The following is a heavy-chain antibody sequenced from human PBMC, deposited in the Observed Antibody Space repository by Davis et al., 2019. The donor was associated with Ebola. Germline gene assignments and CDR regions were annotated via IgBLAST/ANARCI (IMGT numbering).Heavy chain of an antibody. CDR1: GLTFSRHW. V-gene: IGHV3-48*01. Sequence: GGSLRLSCADSGLTFSRHWMTWVRQAPGKGLEWVSYMTCDTRTIYYADSVKGRFTISRDNSKNTVYLQMNSLRAEDTAVYYCARDDYDSSGYYVYFQYWGQGTLVTVSS. CDR2: MTCDTRTI. D-gene: IGHD3-22*01. J-gene: IGHJ1*01. CDR3: ARDDYDSSGYYVYFQY.